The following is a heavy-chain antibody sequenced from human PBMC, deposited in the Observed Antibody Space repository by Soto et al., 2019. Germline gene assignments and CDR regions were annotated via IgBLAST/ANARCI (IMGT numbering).Heavy chain of an antibody. CDR3: ARDTDGLHY. J-gene: IGHJ4*02. V-gene: IGHV3-74*01. CDR2: ISTDGSIT. CDR1: GLIFSNYR. Sequence: GGSLRLSCAASGLIFSNYRMHWFRQAPGKGLVWVSCISTDGSITNYADSVKGRFTVSRDNAKNTLYLQMNSLRAEDTALYYCARDTDGLHYWGQGTMVTVSS.